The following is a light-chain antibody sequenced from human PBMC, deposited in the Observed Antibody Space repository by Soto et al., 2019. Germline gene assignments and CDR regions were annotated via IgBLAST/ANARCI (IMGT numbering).Light chain of an antibody. CDR2: EVS. J-gene: IGLJ3*02. CDR3: RSYTSATTWV. CDR1: SGDVGGYKY. V-gene: IGLV2-14*01. Sequence: QSALTQPASMSGSPGQSITISCTGTSGDVGGYKYVSWYQQHPGKAPKLLIYEVSNRPSGVSDRFSGSKSANTASLTISSLQPEDEADYYCRSYTSATTWVFGGGTKVTVL.